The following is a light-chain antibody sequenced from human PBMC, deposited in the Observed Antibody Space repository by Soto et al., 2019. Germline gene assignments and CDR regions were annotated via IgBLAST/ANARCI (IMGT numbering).Light chain of an antibody. J-gene: IGKJ2*01. V-gene: IGKV1-5*01. CDR2: DAS. CDR3: LQYNTYRYS. Sequence: DIQMTQSPSTLSASVGDRVTITCRASQSVSTWLAWYQQKPGKAPNLLIYDASILKSGVPSRFSGSGSGTEFTLTISSLQSDDFATYYFLQYNTYRYSFGQGTKLEIK. CDR1: QSVSTW.